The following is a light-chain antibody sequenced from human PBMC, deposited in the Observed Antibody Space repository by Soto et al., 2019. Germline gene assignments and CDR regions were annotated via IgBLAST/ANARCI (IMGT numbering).Light chain of an antibody. J-gene: IGKJ5*01. CDR1: QTITRY. CDR2: AAS. V-gene: IGKV1-39*01. Sequence: IQMTQSPSTLSASVGERVSITCRASQTITRYLNWYQQKPGKAPKLLIYAASNLQSGVPSRFSGSGSGTDFTLTISSLQPEDFATYYCQQSYSTSITFGQGTRME. CDR3: QQSYSTSIT.